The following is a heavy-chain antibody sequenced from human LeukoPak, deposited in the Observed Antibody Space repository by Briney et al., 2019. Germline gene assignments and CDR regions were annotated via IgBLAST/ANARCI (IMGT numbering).Heavy chain of an antibody. CDR2: IKQDGSEK. D-gene: IGHD3-22*01. J-gene: IGHJ4*02. CDR3: ASYGRTMMGFDY. V-gene: IGHV3-7*01. CDR1: GFIFSSYW. Sequence: GGSLRLSCAGSGFIFSSYWMSWVRQAPGKGLEWVANIKQDGSEKYYVDSVKGRFTIPRDDAKNSLYLEMNSLRAEDTAVYYCASYGRTMMGFDYWGQGTLVTVSS.